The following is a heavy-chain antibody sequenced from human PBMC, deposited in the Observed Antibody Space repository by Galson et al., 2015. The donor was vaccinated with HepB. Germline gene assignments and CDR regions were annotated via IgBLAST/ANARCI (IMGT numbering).Heavy chain of an antibody. V-gene: IGHV3-30*04. CDR2: ISYDGSNK. D-gene: IGHD6-19*01. CDR1: GFPFSTYA. J-gene: IGHJ4*02. CDR3: ARDFATGIPVARPEV. Sequence: SLRLSCAASGFPFSTYAMHWVRQAPGKGLEWVAIISYDGSNKYYGDSVKGRFTISRDISKSTWYLQMNSLRPEDTAVYYCARDFATGIPVARPEVWGQGTLVTVSS.